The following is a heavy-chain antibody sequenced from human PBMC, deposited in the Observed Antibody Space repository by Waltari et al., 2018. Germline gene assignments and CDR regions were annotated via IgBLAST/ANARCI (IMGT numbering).Heavy chain of an antibody. CDR3: ARRSTEGYSSGWPRPHYFDY. CDR2: IYYSGST. V-gene: IGHV4-39*01. Sequence: QLQLQESGPGLVKPSETLSLTCPVSGGSISSSSYYWGWIRQPPGKGLEWIGSIYYSGSTYYNPSLKSRVTISVDTSKNQFSLKLSSVTAADTAVYYCARRSTEGYSSGWPRPHYFDYWGQGTLVTVSS. CDR1: GGSISSSSYY. J-gene: IGHJ4*02. D-gene: IGHD6-19*01.